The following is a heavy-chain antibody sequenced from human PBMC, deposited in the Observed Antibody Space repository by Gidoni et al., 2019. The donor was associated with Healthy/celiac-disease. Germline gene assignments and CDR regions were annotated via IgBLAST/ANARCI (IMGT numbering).Heavy chain of an antibody. CDR2: INPNSGGT. CDR1: GYTFTGYY. CDR3: ARSYTRYYYGSGSSQNWFDP. Sequence: QVQLVQSGAEVKKPGASVKVSCKASGYTFTGYYMHWVRQAPGQGLEWMGWINPNSGGTNYAQKFQGWVTMTRDTSISTAYMELSRLRSDDTAVYYCARSYTRYYYGSGSSQNWFDPWGQGTLVTVSS. V-gene: IGHV1-2*04. J-gene: IGHJ5*02. D-gene: IGHD3-10*01.